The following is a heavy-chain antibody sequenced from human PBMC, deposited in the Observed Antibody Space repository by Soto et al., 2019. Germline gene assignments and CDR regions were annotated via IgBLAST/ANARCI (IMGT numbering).Heavy chain of an antibody. J-gene: IGHJ6*02. V-gene: IGHV3-30*18. CDR1: GFRFSQYG. D-gene: IGHD2-21*01. CDR2: ISYDGSNK. Sequence: QVQLVESGGGAVQPGRSLRLSCAASGFRFSQYGMHWVRQAPGKGLEWVADISYDGSNKHYADSVKGRFTISRDNSKDTLYLQMSSLRDEDTAVYYCAKDWASIVVVGSGGMDVWGQGTMVIVSS. CDR3: AKDWASIVVVGSGGMDV.